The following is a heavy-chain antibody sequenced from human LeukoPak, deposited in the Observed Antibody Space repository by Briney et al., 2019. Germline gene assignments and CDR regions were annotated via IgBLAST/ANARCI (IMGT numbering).Heavy chain of an antibody. V-gene: IGHV4-59*01. D-gene: IGHD5-12*01. CDR1: GGSISNYY. Sequence: SSETLSLSCTVSGGSISNYYWNWLRQPPGKGLEWIGYIYYSGSTKYNPSLKSRVTMSLDTSKKQSSLRLTSVTAADTAVYYCARGFDSKSTYFDYWGLGTLVTVSS. CDR2: IYYSGST. CDR3: ARGFDSKSTYFDY. J-gene: IGHJ4*02.